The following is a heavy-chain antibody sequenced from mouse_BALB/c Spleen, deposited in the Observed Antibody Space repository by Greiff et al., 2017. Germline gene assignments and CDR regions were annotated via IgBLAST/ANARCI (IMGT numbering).Heavy chain of an antibody. J-gene: IGHJ3*01. CDR2: ISSGGSYT. CDR1: GFTFSSYG. CDR3: GGQGGGFAY. V-gene: IGHV5-6*01. Sequence: EVKLMESGGDLVKPGGSLKLSCAASGFTFSSYGMSWVRQTPDKRLEWVANISSGGSYTYYPDSVKGRFTISRDNAKNTLYLQMSSLKSEDTAMYDCGGQGGGFAYWGQGTLVTVSA.